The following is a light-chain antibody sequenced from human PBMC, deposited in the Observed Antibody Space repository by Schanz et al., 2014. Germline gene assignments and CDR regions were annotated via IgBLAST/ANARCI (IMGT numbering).Light chain of an antibody. Sequence: EIVMTQSPATLSVSPGERATLSCRASQSISSYLAWYQQKPGQAPNVLIYGASRRATGIPDRFSGSGSGTDFTLTISRLEPEDFAVYYCQQYGASYTFGQGTKLEIK. CDR3: QQYGASYT. J-gene: IGKJ2*01. CDR2: GAS. CDR1: QSISSY. V-gene: IGKV3-20*01.